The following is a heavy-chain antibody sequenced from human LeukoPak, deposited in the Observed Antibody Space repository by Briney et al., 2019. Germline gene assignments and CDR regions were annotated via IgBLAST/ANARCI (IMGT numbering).Heavy chain of an antibody. CDR2: IYYSGST. J-gene: IGHJ5*02. CDR3: ARATGGAAAADFDP. V-gene: IGHV4-31*03. CDR1: GGSIGSVGYY. D-gene: IGHD6-13*01. Sequence: SETLSLTCTVSGGSIGSVGYYWSWIRQHPGKGLEWIGFIYYSGSTYYNPSLKSRVIISADTSKNQFFLKLNSVTAADTAVYYCARATGGAAAADFDPWGQGTLVTVSS.